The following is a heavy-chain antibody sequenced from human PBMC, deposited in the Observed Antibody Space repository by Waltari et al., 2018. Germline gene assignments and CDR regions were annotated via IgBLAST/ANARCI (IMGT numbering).Heavy chain of an antibody. D-gene: IGHD2-15*01. J-gene: IGHJ3*02. CDR3: AKDRKGGNPNDAFDI. CDR1: GFTFSLFA. Sequence: EVQLLESGGDLVQPGGSLRLSCTVSGFTFSLFAMSWVRQAPGKGPEGVSAITGSGGTTYYANSWKGRFTTSRDNSKNTVYLQMNNLRAEDTAVYYCAKDRKGGNPNDAFDIWGQGTMVTVSS. V-gene: IGHV3-23*01. CDR2: ITGSGGTT.